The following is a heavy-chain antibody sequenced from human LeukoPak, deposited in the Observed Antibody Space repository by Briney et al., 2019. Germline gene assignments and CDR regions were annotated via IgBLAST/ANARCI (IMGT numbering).Heavy chain of an antibody. CDR2: VYYGRSP. Sequence: SETLSLTCTVSGDSISRSTYYWAWIRQPPGKGLEWIGSVYYGRSPYFNPSLESRATISVDTSKNHFSLKMSSVTAADTAVYYCGRSGGTGTFSYWGQEPWSPSPQ. CDR3: GRSGGTGTFSY. V-gene: IGHV4-39*02. D-gene: IGHD7-27*01. J-gene: IGHJ4*01. CDR1: GDSISRSTYY.